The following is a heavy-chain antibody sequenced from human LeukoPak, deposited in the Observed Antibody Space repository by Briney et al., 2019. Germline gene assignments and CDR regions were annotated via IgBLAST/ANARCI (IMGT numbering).Heavy chain of an antibody. CDR1: GFTFTNYA. J-gene: IGHJ6*03. V-gene: IGHV3-48*03. Sequence: PGGSLRLSCATSGFTFTNYAMNWVRQAPGKGMEWVSYISSSGSTIYYADSVKGRFTISRDNAKNSLYLQMNSLRAEDTAVYYCARVIGVPYMDVWGKGTTVTVSS. CDR3: ARVIGVPYMDV. D-gene: IGHD1-1*01. CDR2: ISSSGSTI.